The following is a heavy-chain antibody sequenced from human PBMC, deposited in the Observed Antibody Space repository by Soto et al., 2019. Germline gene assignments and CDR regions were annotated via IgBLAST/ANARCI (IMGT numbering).Heavy chain of an antibody. V-gene: IGHV3-33*01. CDR1: GFTFSSYG. J-gene: IGHJ6*02. D-gene: IGHD6-6*01. Sequence: GGSLRLSCAASGFTFSSYGMHWVRQAPGKGLEWVAVIWYDGSNKYYADSVKGRFTISRDNSKNTLYLQMNSLRAEDTAVYYCARVSIAARLYYYYYGMDVWGQGTTVTGLL. CDR3: ARVSIAARLYYYYYGMDV. CDR2: IWYDGSNK.